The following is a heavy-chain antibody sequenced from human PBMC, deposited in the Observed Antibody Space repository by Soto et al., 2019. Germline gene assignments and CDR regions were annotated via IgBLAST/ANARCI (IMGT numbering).Heavy chain of an antibody. Sequence: QLQLQESGPGLVKPSETLSLTCTVSGGSISSSSYYWGWIRQPPGKGLEWIGSIYYSGSTYYNPSLKSRVTISVDTSKTQFSLKLSSVTAADTAVYYCARPMGEGYCSGGSCFREDAFDIWGQGTMVTVSS. CDR2: IYYSGST. CDR3: ARPMGEGYCSGGSCFREDAFDI. CDR1: GGSISSSSYY. D-gene: IGHD2-15*01. V-gene: IGHV4-39*01. J-gene: IGHJ3*02.